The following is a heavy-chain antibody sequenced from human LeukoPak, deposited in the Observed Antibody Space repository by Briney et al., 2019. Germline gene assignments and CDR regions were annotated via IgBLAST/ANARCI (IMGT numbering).Heavy chain of an antibody. Sequence: SVKVSCKASGGTFSSYAISWVRQAPGQGLEWMGGIIPIFGTANYAQKFQGRVTITADKSTSTAYMELSCLRSEDTAVYYCARKGGYSYGQGGTFYYYYYMDVWGKGTTVTVSS. CDR3: ARKGGYSYGQGGTFYYYYYMDV. D-gene: IGHD5-18*01. V-gene: IGHV1-69*06. CDR2: IIPIFGTA. J-gene: IGHJ6*03. CDR1: GGTFSSYA.